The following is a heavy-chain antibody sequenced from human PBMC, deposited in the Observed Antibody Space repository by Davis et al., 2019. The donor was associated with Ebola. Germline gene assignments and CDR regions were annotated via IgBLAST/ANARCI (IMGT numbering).Heavy chain of an antibody. V-gene: IGHV1-8*01. J-gene: IGHJ4*02. CDR1: GYTFTSYD. CDR2: MNSNSGYT. D-gene: IGHD3-10*01. Sequence: ASVKVSCKASGYTFTSYDINWVRQAPGQGLEWMGWMNSNSGYTGYAQKFQGRVTMTRNTSINTAYMELSSLRSEDTAVYYCVRGPLWFGELLTLGYFDYWGQGTLVTVSS. CDR3: VRGPLWFGELLTLGYFDY.